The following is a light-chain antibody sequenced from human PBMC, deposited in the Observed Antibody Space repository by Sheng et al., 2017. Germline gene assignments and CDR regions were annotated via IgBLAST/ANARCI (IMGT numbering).Light chain of an antibody. V-gene: IGKV1-39*01. CDR3: QQSYSFPRT. CDR2: HSS. CDR1: QSISNY. J-gene: IGKJ1*01. Sequence: DIQMTQSPSSLSASVGDRVTITCRASQSISNYLNWYQQKPGKAPKLLIFHSSSLQSGAPLRFSGSGSGTDFTLTISSLQPEDFATYYCQQSYSFPRTFGQGTKVEIK.